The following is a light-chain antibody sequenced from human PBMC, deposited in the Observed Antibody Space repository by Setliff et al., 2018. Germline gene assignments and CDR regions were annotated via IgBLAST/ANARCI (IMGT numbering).Light chain of an antibody. Sequence: SALTQPASVSGSLGQLVTISCTGPSSDIRRYNYASWYQQHPGKAPKLMIYDVSIRLSGVSTRFSGSKSANTASLTISGLQVEDEADYYCVSYTNSATLVFGGGTKGTVL. CDR3: VSYTNSATLV. CDR2: DVS. CDR1: SSDIRRYNY. V-gene: IGLV2-14*03. J-gene: IGLJ2*01.